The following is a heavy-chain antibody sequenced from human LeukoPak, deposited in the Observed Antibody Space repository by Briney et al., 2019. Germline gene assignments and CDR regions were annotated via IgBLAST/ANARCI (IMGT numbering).Heavy chain of an antibody. V-gene: IGHV3-7*01. D-gene: IGHD3/OR15-3a*01. Sequence: GGSLRLSCAASGFTFSSYWMSWVRRAPGKGLEWVANIKQDGSEKYYVDSVKGRFTISRDNAKNSLYLQMNSLRAEDTAVYYCARVPGGTGYFIDYWGQGTLVTVSS. CDR1: GFTFSSYW. J-gene: IGHJ4*02. CDR2: IKQDGSEK. CDR3: ARVPGGTGYFIDY.